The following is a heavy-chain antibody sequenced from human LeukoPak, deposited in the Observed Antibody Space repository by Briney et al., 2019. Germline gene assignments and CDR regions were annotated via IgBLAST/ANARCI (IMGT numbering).Heavy chain of an antibody. Sequence: GGSLRLSCAASGFTFSSYGMHWVRQAPGKGLEWVAVIWYDGSKKYYADSVKGRFTISRDQSKNTLCLQMNSLRAEDTAVYYCARYFGTISSFDYWGQGTLVTVSS. CDR3: ARYFGTISSFDY. CDR1: GFTFSSYG. V-gene: IGHV3-33*01. J-gene: IGHJ4*02. CDR2: IWYDGSKK. D-gene: IGHD3/OR15-3a*01.